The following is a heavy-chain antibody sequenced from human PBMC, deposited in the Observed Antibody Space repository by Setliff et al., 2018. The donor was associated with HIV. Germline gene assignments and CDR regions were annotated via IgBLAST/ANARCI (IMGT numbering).Heavy chain of an antibody. Sequence: ASVKVSCKASGYTFTDYYLHWVRQGPGQGLEWMGWINPNSGDTNHTQKFQGRVTMTRDTSIRTAYMELSSLTSDDTAVYYCARQLSNSLDFWGQGAQVTVSS. J-gene: IGHJ4*02. CDR3: ARQLSNSLDF. CDR2: INPNSGDT. D-gene: IGHD7-27*01. CDR1: GYTFTDYY. V-gene: IGHV1-2*02.